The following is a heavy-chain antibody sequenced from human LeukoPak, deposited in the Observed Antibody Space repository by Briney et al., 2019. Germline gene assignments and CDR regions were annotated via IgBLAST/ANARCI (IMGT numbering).Heavy chain of an antibody. Sequence: GGSLRLSCAASGFTFSSYAMSWVRQAPGKGLEWVSAISGSGGSTYYADSVKGRFTISRDNSKNTLYLQMNSLRVEDTAVYYCAKRLAVVVVPAAPMDVWGKGTTVTVSS. CDR2: ISGSGGST. CDR3: AKRLAVVVVPAAPMDV. CDR1: GFTFSSYA. D-gene: IGHD2-2*01. V-gene: IGHV3-23*01. J-gene: IGHJ6*04.